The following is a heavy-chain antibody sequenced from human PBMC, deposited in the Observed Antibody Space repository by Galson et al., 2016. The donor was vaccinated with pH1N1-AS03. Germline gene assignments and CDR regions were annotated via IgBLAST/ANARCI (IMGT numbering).Heavy chain of an antibody. V-gene: IGHV2-5*02. CDR3: AKLSLGYCAY. J-gene: IGHJ4*02. CDR1: GFSLSTGGVH. CDR2: IFWDGET. Sequence: PALVKPTQTLTLTCSFSGFSLSTGGVHVAWIRQPPGKALEWLALIFWDGETRYRPSLTSRLTITKDTSKNEVVLTMTNMDPVDTAIYYCAKLSLGYCAYWGQGTLVTVSS. D-gene: IGHD2-15*01.